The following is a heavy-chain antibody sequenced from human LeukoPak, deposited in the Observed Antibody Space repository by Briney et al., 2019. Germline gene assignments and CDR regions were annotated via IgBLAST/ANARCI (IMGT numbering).Heavy chain of an antibody. D-gene: IGHD2-21*02. J-gene: IGHJ2*01. Sequence: GASVKVSCKASGGTFSSYAISWVRQAPGQGLEWMGGIIPIFGTANYAQKFQGRVTITADESTSTAYMELSSLRSEDTAVYYCARSRPYCGGDCYSARGYWYFDLWGRGTLVTVSS. V-gene: IGHV1-69*13. CDR2: IIPIFGTA. CDR3: ARSRPYCGGDCYSARGYWYFDL. CDR1: GGTFSSYA.